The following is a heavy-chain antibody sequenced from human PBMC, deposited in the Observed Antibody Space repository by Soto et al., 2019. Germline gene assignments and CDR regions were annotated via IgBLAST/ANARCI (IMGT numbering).Heavy chain of an antibody. Sequence: QVQLVQSGAEVKKPGSSVKVSCKASGGTFSSYAISWVRQAPGQGLEWMGGIIPIFGTANYAQKFQGRVTITADEYTSRPYMEMRSLGSEDPAVYYCARSRRPERRRSRLQPHPVYVWGQGTTVTVSS. D-gene: IGHD1-1*01. CDR2: IIPIFGTA. CDR1: GGTFSSYA. CDR3: ARSRRPERRRSRLQPHPVYV. J-gene: IGHJ6*02. V-gene: IGHV1-69*12.